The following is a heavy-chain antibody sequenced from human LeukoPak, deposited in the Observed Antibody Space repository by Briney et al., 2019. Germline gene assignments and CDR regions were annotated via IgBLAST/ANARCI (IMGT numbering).Heavy chain of an antibody. CDR1: GYTFTSYA. Sequence: GASVKVSCKASGYTFTSYAMHWVRQAPGQRLEWMGWINAGNGNTKYSQKFQGRVTITRDTSASTAYMELSSLRSEDTAVYYCARCRAQQLVWYAFDIWGQGTMVTVSS. CDR3: ARCRAQQLVWYAFDI. CDR2: INAGNGNT. V-gene: IGHV1-3*01. D-gene: IGHD6-13*01. J-gene: IGHJ3*02.